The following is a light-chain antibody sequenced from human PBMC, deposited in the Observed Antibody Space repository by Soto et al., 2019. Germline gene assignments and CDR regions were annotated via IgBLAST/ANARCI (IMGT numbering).Light chain of an antibody. Sequence: DIHMTQSPSSLSASVGDRVTITCRASQSISSYLNWYQQKPGKAPKLLIYAASSLQSGGPSRFSGSGSGTDFTITISSLQTEDFATYYCQQSYSTPPTFGQGTKVDIK. CDR3: QQSYSTPPT. J-gene: IGKJ1*01. V-gene: IGKV1-39*01. CDR1: QSISSY. CDR2: AAS.